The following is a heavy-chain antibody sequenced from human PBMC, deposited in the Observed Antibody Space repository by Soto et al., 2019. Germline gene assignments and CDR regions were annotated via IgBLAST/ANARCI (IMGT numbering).Heavy chain of an antibody. CDR2: INWNGGRT. D-gene: IGHD4-17*01. CDR3: ARAVETTVRSGVGY. J-gene: IGHJ4*02. V-gene: IGHV3-20*04. CDR1: GFTFDDYA. Sequence: EVQLVESGGGVVRPGGSLRLSCAASGFTFDDYAMTWVRQAPGKGLEWVSGINWNGGRTDYADSVKGRFTISRDNAKNYLYLQMNSLRAEDTAVYYCARAVETTVRSGVGYWGQGTLVTISS.